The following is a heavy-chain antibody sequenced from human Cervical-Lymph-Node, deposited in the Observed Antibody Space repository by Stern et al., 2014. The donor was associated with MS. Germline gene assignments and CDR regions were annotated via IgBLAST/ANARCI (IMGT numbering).Heavy chain of an antibody. D-gene: IGHD3-16*02. Sequence: VQLVESGGGLVKTGGSLRLSCAASGFIFSDTYMSWIRQAPGKGLEYVSYISSSGSTIYYADSVKGRFTISRDNAKNSLYLQMNSLRAEDTAVYYCAGDSVYSYTDYWGQGTLVTVSS. CDR3: AGDSVYSYTDY. CDR2: ISSSGSTI. J-gene: IGHJ4*02. CDR1: GFIFSDTY. V-gene: IGHV3-11*01.